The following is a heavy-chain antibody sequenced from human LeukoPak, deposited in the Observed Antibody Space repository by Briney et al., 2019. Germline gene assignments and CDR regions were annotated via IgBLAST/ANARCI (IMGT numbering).Heavy chain of an antibody. J-gene: IGHJ4*02. D-gene: IGHD7-27*01. CDR3: AKEQTGPYYFHY. CDR2: ISYDGSNK. V-gene: IGHV3-30*18. CDR1: GFTFSTYG. Sequence: GRSLRLSCTASGFTFSTYGMHWVRQAPGKGLEWVAMISYDGSNKFHADSVRGRFTISRDNSQNTLYLQMNSLRADDTAVYYCAKEQTGPYYFHYSGQGILVTVSS.